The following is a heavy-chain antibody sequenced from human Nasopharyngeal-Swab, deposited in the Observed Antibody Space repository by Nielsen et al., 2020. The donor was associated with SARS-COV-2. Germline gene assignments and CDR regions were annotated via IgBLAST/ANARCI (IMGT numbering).Heavy chain of an antibody. D-gene: IGHD5-12*01. CDR2: ISSSSSYI. J-gene: IGHJ4*02. CDR3: ARERGGGYGDY. Sequence: GGSLRLSCAASGFTFSSYSMNWVRQAPGQGLEWVSSISSSSSYIYYADSVKGRFTISRDNAKNSLYLQMNSLTAEDTAVYYCARERGGGYGDYWGQGTLVTVSS. V-gene: IGHV3-21*01. CDR1: GFTFSSYS.